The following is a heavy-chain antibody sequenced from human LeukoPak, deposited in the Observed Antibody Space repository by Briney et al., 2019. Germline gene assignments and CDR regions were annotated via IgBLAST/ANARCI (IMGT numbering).Heavy chain of an antibody. D-gene: IGHD6-19*01. CDR2: INHSGST. V-gene: IGHV4-34*01. J-gene: IGHJ3*02. CDR3: STRGLVSDAFAI. CDR1: GGSFSGYY. Sequence: SETLSLTCAVYGGSFSGYYWSWIRQPPGKGLEWIGEINHSGSTNYNPSLKSRVTISVDTSKNQFSLKLSSVTAADTAVYYCSTRGLVSDAFAIWGQGTIVTVS.